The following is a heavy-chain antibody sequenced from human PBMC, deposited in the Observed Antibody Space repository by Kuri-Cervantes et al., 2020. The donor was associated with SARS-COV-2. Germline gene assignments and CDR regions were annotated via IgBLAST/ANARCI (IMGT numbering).Heavy chain of an antibody. CDR1: GGSFSGYY. V-gene: IGHV4-34*01. CDR2: INHSGST. Sequence: SETLSLTCAVYGGSFSGYYWSWIRQPPGKGLEWIGEINHSGSTNHNPSLKSRVTISVDTSKNQFSLKLSSVTAADTAVYYCARRGALSAFDIWGQGTMVTVSS. J-gene: IGHJ3*02. D-gene: IGHD2/OR15-2a*01. CDR3: ARRGALSAFDI.